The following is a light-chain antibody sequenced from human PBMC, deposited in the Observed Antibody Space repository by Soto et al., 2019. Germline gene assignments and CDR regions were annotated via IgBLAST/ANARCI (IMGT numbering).Light chain of an antibody. V-gene: IGKV1-5*03. J-gene: IGKJ4*01. Sequence: DIQMTQSPSTLSASVGDRVTITCRASQRISSWLAWYQQKPGKAPKLLIYKAPSLESGVPSRFSGSGSGTEFTLTISSLQPDDFATYYCQQYNSYSLTFGGGTKVEIK. CDR2: KAP. CDR3: QQYNSYSLT. CDR1: QRISSW.